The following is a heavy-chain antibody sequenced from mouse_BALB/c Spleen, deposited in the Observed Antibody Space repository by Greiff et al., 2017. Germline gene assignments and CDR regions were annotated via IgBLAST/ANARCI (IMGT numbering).Heavy chain of an antibody. D-gene: IGHD2-4*01. CDR1: GDSITSGY. Sequence: EVKLMESGPSLVKPSQTLSLTCSVTGDSITSGYWNWIRKFPGNKLEYMGYISYSGSTYYNPSLKSRISITRDTSKNQYYLQLNSVTTEDTATYYCARHYDYGGGFAYWGQGTLVTVSA. CDR2: ISYSGST. CDR3: ARHYDYGGGFAY. V-gene: IGHV3-8*02. J-gene: IGHJ3*01.